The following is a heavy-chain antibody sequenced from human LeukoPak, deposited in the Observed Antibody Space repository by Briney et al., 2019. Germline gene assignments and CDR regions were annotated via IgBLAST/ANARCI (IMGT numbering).Heavy chain of an antibody. CDR1: GFTFNNYT. V-gene: IGHV3-21*01. CDR2: ISRNGIYI. CDR3: ARDGLPATVANWFDP. J-gene: IGHJ5*02. Sequence: GGSLRLSCAASGFTFNNYTMNWVRQAPGKELEWVSSISRNGIYIKYVDSVKGRFTVSRDNAKNSLYLQMNSLRAEDTAVYYCARDGLPATVANWFDPWGQGTLVTVSS. D-gene: IGHD2-15*01.